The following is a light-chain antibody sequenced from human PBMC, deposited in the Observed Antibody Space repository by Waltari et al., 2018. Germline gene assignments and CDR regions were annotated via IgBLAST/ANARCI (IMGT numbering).Light chain of an antibody. J-gene: IGLJ3*02. Sequence: QSALTQPPSVSGSPGQSVTISCTGTSSDVASYNRVSWYQQPPGTAPQLMIYEVSNRPSGVPDRFSGSKSGNTASLTISGLQAEDEADYYCSSYTSSSTWVFGGGTKLTVL. V-gene: IGLV2-18*02. CDR3: SSYTSSSTWV. CDR1: SSDVASYNR. CDR2: EVS.